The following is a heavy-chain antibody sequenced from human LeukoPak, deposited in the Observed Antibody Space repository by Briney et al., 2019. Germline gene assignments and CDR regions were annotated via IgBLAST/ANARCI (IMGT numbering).Heavy chain of an antibody. Sequence: SETLSLTCTVSGASISSYYWSWIRQPPGKGLEWIGYIYYSGSTNYNPSLKSRVTISVDTSKNQFSLKLSSVTAADTAVYYCARGFPSPLYSSGWFDYWGQGTLVTVSS. J-gene: IGHJ4*02. CDR2: IYYSGST. D-gene: IGHD6-19*01. CDR3: ARGFPSPLYSSGWFDY. V-gene: IGHV4-59*01. CDR1: GASISSYY.